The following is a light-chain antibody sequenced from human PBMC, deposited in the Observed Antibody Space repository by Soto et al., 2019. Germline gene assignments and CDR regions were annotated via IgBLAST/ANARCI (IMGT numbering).Light chain of an antibody. J-gene: IGLJ2*01. CDR2: EVS. Sequence: QSALTQPASVSRSPGQSITISCTGSSSDIGASSFVSWYQHDPGTAPKVLIYEVSSRASGVSSRFSGSKSGNTASLTISDLLAEDEADYYCSSYSNTNTVLFGGGTKLTVL. CDR1: SSDIGASSF. CDR3: SSYSNTNTVL. V-gene: IGLV2-14*01.